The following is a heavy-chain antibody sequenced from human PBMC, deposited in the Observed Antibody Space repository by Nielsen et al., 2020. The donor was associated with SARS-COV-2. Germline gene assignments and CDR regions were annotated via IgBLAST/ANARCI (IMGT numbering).Heavy chain of an antibody. D-gene: IGHD5-18*01. CDR1: GFSFSHYA. V-gene: IGHV3-23*01. CDR3: AKSDGGYSYGYPDY. J-gene: IGHJ4*02. CDR2: ISGRGGNT. Sequence: GESLKISCAASGFSFSHYAMNWVRHAPGKGLEWVSAISGRGGNTFYADSVKGRFTISRDNSKSTLYLQMNSLSAEDTAIYYCAKSDGGYSYGYPDYWGQGTLVTVSS.